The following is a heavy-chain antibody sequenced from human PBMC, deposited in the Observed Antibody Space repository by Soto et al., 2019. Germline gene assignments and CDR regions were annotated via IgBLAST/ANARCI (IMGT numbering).Heavy chain of an antibody. CDR2: IRTKANNYAT. D-gene: IGHD2-15*01. J-gene: IGHJ4*02. V-gene: IGHV3-73*01. CDR1: GFTFSSYA. CDR3: SRLVV. Sequence: VQLVESGGGVVQPGRSLRLSCAASGFTFSSYAMHWVRQAPGKGLEWVGRIRTKANNYATGYAASVKGRFTISRDDSRNTAYLQMNSLKSEDTAVYYCSRLVVWGQGSLVTVSS.